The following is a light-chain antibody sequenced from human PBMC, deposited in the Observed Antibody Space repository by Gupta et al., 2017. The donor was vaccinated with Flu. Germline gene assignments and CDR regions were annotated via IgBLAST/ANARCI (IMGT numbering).Light chain of an antibody. CDR2: EGS. V-gene: IGKV2D-29*01. CDR3: RQSIQLSRT. J-gene: IGKJ1*01. CDR1: LSLLHSDGKTY. Sequence: VTPGQPASISCKSSLSLLHSDGKTYLYSYLQKPGQPPQLLIYEGSIRCSGVPDRFSGRGSGTDFTLKISRVEAEDVRVYYFRQSIQLSRTFGQGTKVEIK.